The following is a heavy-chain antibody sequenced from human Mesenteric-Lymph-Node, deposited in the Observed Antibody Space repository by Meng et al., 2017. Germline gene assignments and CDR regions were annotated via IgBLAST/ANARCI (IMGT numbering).Heavy chain of an antibody. CDR1: GGIFSNYD. D-gene: IGHD1-26*01. Sequence: SVKVSCKASGGIFSNYDISWVRQAPGQGLEWMGGIIPIFGTPSYAQKFQGRVTISADEYTSTGYMDLSSLKSEDTAMYYCACSRVGGATNFQYYGMDVWGQGAAVTVSS. V-gene: IGHV1-69*13. J-gene: IGHJ6*02. CDR3: ACSRVGGATNFQYYGMDV. CDR2: IIPIFGTP.